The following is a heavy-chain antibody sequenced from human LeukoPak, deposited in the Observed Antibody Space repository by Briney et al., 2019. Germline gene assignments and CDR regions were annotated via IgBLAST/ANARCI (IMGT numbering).Heavy chain of an antibody. V-gene: IGHV1-69*04. J-gene: IGHJ4*02. CDR1: GGTFNSYA. D-gene: IGHD4-11*01. CDR3: ARGAADSSNFDY. Sequence: GASVKVSCKASGGTFNSYAISWVRQAPGQGLEWMGRIIPILGIANYAQKFQGRVTITADKSTSTAYMELSSLRSEDTAVYYCARGAADSSNFDYWGQGTLVTVSS. CDR2: IIPILGIA.